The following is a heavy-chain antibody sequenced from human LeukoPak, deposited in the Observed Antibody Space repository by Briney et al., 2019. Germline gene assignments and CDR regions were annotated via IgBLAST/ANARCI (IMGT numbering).Heavy chain of an antibody. CDR3: ARVDDILTPYAFDI. V-gene: IGHV4-59*01. J-gene: IGHJ3*02. CDR1: GGSISSYY. D-gene: IGHD3-9*01. Sequence: SETLSLTCTVSGGSISSYYWSWIRQPPRKGLEWIGYIYYSGSTNYNPSLKSRVTISVDTSKNQFSLKLSSVTAADTAVYYCARVDDILTPYAFDIWGQGTMVTVSS. CDR2: IYYSGST.